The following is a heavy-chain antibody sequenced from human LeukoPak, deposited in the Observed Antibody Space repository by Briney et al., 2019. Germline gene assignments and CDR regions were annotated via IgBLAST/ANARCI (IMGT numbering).Heavy chain of an antibody. V-gene: IGHV3-48*03. CDR1: GFTFSSFE. CDR3: ARDPEVADLITTGFDY. J-gene: IGHJ4*02. D-gene: IGHD3-16*01. CDR2: ISDSGSTI. Sequence: GGSLRLSCAPSGFTFSSFEMNWVRQARGKGLEWLSYISDSGSTIDYADSVKGRFTVSRDNARNSLYLQMNRLRAEDTAVYYCARDPEVADLITTGFDYWGQGTLVTVS.